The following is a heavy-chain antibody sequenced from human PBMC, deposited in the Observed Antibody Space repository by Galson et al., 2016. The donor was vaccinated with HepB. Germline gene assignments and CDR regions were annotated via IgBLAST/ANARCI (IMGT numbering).Heavy chain of an antibody. Sequence: SLRLSCAASGFIFSSYGMHWVRQAPGKGLEWVAVIWFDGSDKYYADSVKGRFTISRDNSKNTVYLQMDRLRAEDTAVYYCAKAYGVDSYHFNDWGQGTLVIVSS. D-gene: IGHD4-17*01. J-gene: IGHJ4*02. CDR2: IWFDGSDK. CDR3: AKAYGVDSYHFND. CDR1: GFIFSSYG. V-gene: IGHV3-33*06.